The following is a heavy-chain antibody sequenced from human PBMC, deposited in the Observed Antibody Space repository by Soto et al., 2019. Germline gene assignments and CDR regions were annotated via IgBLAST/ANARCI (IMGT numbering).Heavy chain of an antibody. D-gene: IGHD2-15*01. CDR2: ISYDGSNK. CDR3: AKDWHLVVAATGIVDY. V-gene: IGHV3-30*18. CDR1: GFTFSSYG. Sequence: QVPLVESGGGVVQPGRSLRLSCAASGFTFSSYGMHWVRQAPGKGLEWVAVISYDGSNKYYADSVKGRFTISRDNSKNTLYLQMNSLRAEDTAVYSCAKDWHLVVAATGIVDYWGQGTLVTVSS. J-gene: IGHJ4*02.